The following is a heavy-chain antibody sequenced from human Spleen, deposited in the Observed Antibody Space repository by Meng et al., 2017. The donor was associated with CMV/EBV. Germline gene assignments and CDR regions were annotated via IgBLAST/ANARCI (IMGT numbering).Heavy chain of an antibody. CDR1: GFTVSSNY. Sequence: GESLKISCAASGFTVSSNYMSWVRQAPGKGLEWVSVIYSGGSTYYADSVKGRFTISRDNSKNTLYLQMNSLRAEDTAVYYCARDRLAATNWFDPWGQGTLVTVSS. D-gene: IGHD2-15*01. V-gene: IGHV3-66*02. J-gene: IGHJ5*02. CDR2: IYSGGST. CDR3: ARDRLAATNWFDP.